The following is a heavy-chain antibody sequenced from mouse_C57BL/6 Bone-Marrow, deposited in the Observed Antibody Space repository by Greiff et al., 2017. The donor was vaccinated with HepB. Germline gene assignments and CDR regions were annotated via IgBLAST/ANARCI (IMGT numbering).Heavy chain of an antibody. D-gene: IGHD1-2*01. J-gene: IGHJ1*03. CDR2: INYDGSST. CDR1: GFTFSDYY. CDR3: AREGGRVLRRGYFDV. V-gene: IGHV5-16*01. Sequence: EVQLVESEGGLVQPGSSMKLSCTASGFTFSDYYMAWVRQVPEKGLEWVANINYDGSSTYYLDSLKSRFIISRDNAKNILYLQMSSLKSEDTATYYCAREGGRVLRRGYFDVWGTGTTVTVSS.